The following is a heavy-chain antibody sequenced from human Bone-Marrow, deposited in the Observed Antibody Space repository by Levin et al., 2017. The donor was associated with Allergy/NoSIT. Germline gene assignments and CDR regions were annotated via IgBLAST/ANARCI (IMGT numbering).Heavy chain of an antibody. D-gene: IGHD4-17*01. V-gene: IGHV4-4*02. J-gene: IGHJ4*02. CDR1: GASISSTNW. CDR2: IYHSASA. CDR3: ATVGLTTDFYFDS. Sequence: SETLSLTCAVSGASISSTNWWSWVRQPPGKGLEWIGEIYHSASANYNPSLQRRVTISVDKSKNQLSLRLTSVTAADTAVYYCATVGLTTDFYFDSWGQGTLVTVSS.